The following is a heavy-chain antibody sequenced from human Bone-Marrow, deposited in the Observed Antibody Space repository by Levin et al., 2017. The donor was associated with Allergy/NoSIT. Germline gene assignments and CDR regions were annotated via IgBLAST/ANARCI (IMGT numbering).Heavy chain of an antibody. D-gene: IGHD6-13*01. CDR3: ASQGSSWYNWFDP. CDR1: RFTFSNSG. V-gene: IGHV3-48*02. Sequence: GESLKISCAASRFTFSNSGMNWVRQAPGKGLEWVSFISSSSATIYYADSVKGRSTIFRDNAKNSLYLQMNSLRDEDTAVYYCASQGSSWYNWFDPWGQGTLVIVSS. J-gene: IGHJ5*02. CDR2: ISSSSATI.